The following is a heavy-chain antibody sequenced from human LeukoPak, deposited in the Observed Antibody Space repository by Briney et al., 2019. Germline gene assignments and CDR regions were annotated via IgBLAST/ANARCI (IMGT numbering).Heavy chain of an antibody. Sequence: GASVKVSCKASGYTFTSYYMHWVRQAPGQGLEWVGIINPSGGSTSYAQKFQGRVTMTRDTSTSTVYMELSSLRSEDTAVYYCARDLVPAARLDYWGQGTLVTVSS. CDR1: GYTFTSYY. CDR3: ARDLVPAARLDY. CDR2: INPSGGST. J-gene: IGHJ4*02. D-gene: IGHD2-2*01. V-gene: IGHV1-46*01.